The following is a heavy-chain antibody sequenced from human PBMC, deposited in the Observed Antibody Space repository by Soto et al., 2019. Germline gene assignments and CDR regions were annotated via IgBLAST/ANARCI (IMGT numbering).Heavy chain of an antibody. D-gene: IGHD6-19*01. CDR2: IWYDGSNK. CDR3: ARVSGWSLDY. Sequence: QVQLVESGGVVVQPGRSLRLSCAASGFTFSTSGMHWVRQAPGKGLEWVAIIWYDGSNKYYADSVKGRFTISRDNSKNTLSLQMNSLRAEDTAVYYCARVSGWSLDYWGQGTLGTVSS. J-gene: IGHJ4*02. V-gene: IGHV3-33*01. CDR1: GFTFSTSG.